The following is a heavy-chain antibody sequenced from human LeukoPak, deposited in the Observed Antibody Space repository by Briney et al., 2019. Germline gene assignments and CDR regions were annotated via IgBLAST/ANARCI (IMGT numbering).Heavy chain of an antibody. CDR2: ITTRNGDT. J-gene: IGHJ4*02. Sequence: ASVKVSCKASGYTFTSYGISWVRQAPGQGPEWMGSITTRNGDTDSAQKFRGRVTMTTDTSTSTAYMELRSLRSDDTAVYYCARDLFDYWGRGTLVTVSS. V-gene: IGHV1-18*01. CDR3: ARDLFDY. CDR1: GYTFTSYG.